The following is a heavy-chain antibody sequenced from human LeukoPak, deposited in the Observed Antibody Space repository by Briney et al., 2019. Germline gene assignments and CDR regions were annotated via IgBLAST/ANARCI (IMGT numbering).Heavy chain of an antibody. D-gene: IGHD3-22*01. J-gene: IGHJ6*03. CDR1: GGSFSDYS. CDR2: INHSGGT. Sequence: KPSETLSLTCAVYGGSFSDYSWTWIRQPPGKGLEWIGEINHSGGTNHNPSLMSRVIMSVDTSKNQFSLELSSVTAADTAVYYCARGRQDVTMIVVVMTAVSYYLDVWAKGPRSPSP. CDR3: ARGRQDVTMIVVVMTAVSYYLDV. V-gene: IGHV4-34*01.